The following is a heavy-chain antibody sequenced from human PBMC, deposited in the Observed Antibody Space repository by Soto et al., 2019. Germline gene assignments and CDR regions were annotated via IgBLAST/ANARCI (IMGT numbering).Heavy chain of an antibody. CDR2: IYYSGST. Sequence: QVQLQESGPGLVKPSQTLSLTCTVSGGSISSGGYYWSWIRQHPGKGLEWIGYIYYSGSTYYNPSLKSRGTISVDTSKNQSSLKLSSVTAADTAVYYCARGRSSTSPYPIGYWGQGTLVTVSS. J-gene: IGHJ4*02. CDR3: ARGRSSTSPYPIGY. V-gene: IGHV4-31*03. D-gene: IGHD2-2*01. CDR1: GGSISSGGYY.